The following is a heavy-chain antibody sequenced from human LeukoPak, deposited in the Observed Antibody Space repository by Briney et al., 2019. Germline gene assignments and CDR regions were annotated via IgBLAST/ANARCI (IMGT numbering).Heavy chain of an antibody. CDR1: GYTFTSYY. Sequence: GASVKVSCKASGYTFTSYYMHWVRQAPGQGLEWMGWINTNTGNPTYAQGFTGRFVFSLDTSVSTAYLQISSLKAEDTAVYYCASRPDLTDGDYWGQGTLVTVSS. J-gene: IGHJ4*02. D-gene: IGHD1-14*01. CDR2: INTNTGNP. CDR3: ASRPDLTDGDY. V-gene: IGHV7-4-1*02.